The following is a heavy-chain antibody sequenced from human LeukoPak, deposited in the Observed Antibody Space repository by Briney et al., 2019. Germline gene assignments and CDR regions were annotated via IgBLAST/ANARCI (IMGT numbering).Heavy chain of an antibody. CDR1: GGSISSSSYY. J-gene: IGHJ4*02. D-gene: IGHD3-10*01. CDR3: ARGLGSGSYLYYFDY. V-gene: IGHV4-39*07. CDR2: IYYSGST. Sequence: SETLSLTCTVSGGSISSSSYYWGWIRQPPGKGLEWIGSIYYSGSTNYNPSLKSRGTISVDTSKNQFSLKLSSVTAADTAVYYCARGLGSGSYLYYFDYWGQGTLVTVSS.